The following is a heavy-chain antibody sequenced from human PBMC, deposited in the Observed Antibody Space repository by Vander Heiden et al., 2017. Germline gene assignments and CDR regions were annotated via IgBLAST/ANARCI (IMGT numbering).Heavy chain of an antibody. CDR1: GFTFSSYA. CDR3: AKDGHPIQLWPNPYDAFDI. D-gene: IGHD5-18*01. J-gene: IGHJ3*02. V-gene: IGHV3-23*01. CDR2: ISGSGGST. Sequence: EVQLLESGGGLVQPGGSLRLSCAASGFTFSSYAMSWVRQAPGKGLEWVSAISGSGGSTYYADSVKGRFTISRDNSKNTLYLQMNSLRAEDTAVYYCAKDGHPIQLWPNPYDAFDIWGQGTMVTVSS.